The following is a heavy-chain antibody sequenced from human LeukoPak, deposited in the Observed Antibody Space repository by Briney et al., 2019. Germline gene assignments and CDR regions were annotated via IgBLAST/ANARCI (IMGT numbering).Heavy chain of an antibody. V-gene: IGHV4-59*01. CDR1: GGSISSYY. J-gene: IGHJ4*02. CDR3: ARDTAMVYYFDY. D-gene: IGHD5-18*01. Sequence: SETLSLTCTVSGGSISSYYWSWIRQPPGKGLEWIGYIYYSGSTNYNPSLKSRVTISVDTSKNQFSLKLSSVTAADMAVYYCARDTAMVYYFDYWGQGTLVTVSS. CDR2: IYYSGST.